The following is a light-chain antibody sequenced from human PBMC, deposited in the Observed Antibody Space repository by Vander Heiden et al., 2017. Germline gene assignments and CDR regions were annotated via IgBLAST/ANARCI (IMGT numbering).Light chain of an antibody. CDR2: WAS. J-gene: IGKJ2*01. V-gene: IGKV4-1*01. CDR1: QSVLYSSNNKNY. Sequence: DIVMTQSPDSLAVSLGERATINCKSGQSVLYSSNNKNYLAWYQQKPGQPPKLLIYWASTRESGVPDRFSGSGSGTDFTLTISSLQAEEVAVYYCQQYYSTPYTFGQGTKLEIK. CDR3: QQYYSTPYT.